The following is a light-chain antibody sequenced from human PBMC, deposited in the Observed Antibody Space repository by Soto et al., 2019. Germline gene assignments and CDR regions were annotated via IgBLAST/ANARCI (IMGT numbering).Light chain of an antibody. J-gene: IGKJ5*01. CDR2: DAS. V-gene: IGKV1-33*01. CDR1: QNINNY. Sequence: DLQMTQSPSSLSASLGDSVTIXXQASQNINNYLHWYQQKPGRAPKVLIYDASNLEAGVPSRFRGSGSGTDFTFTISRLQPEDIATYYCQQYENLPTFGQGTRLDIK. CDR3: QQYENLPT.